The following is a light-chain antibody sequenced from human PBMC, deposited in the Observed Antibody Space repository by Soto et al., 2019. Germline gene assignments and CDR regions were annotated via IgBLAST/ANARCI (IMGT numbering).Light chain of an antibody. CDR2: GAS. J-gene: IGKJ1*01. Sequence: EIVLTQSPGTLSLSPGEVATLSFSASQSVTGNYLAWYQQKPGQAPRLLIHGASNRATGIPDRFSGSGSGTDFTLTIGRLEPEDFAVYYCQQYLVTPWTFGQGTKVDIK. CDR3: QQYLVTPWT. V-gene: IGKV3-20*01. CDR1: QSVTGNY.